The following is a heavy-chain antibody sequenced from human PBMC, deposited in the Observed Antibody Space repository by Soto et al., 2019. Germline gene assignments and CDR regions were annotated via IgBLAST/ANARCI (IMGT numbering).Heavy chain of an antibody. J-gene: IGHJ6*03. CDR1: GFTFSTYS. CDR2: ITSSSSTI. V-gene: IGHV3-48*01. CDR3: ASDRGDYFPIYYMDG. Sequence: PGGSLRLSCAASGFTFSTYSMNWVRQAPGKGLEWVSYITSSSSTIYYADSVKGRFTISRDNAKNSLYLQMNSLRAEDTAVYYCASDRGDYFPIYYMDGWGKGTTVTFSS. D-gene: IGHD4-17*01.